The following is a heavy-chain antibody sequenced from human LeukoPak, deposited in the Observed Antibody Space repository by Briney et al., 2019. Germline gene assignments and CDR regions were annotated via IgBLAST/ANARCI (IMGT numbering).Heavy chain of an antibody. CDR2: ITTSSSYI. CDR1: GFTFSRYS. D-gene: IGHD2-21*01. Sequence: GASLRLSCAASGFTFSRYSMNWVRQAPGKGLEWVSSITTSSSYIYYADSVKGRFTISRDNAKNSLYLQMNSLRAEDTAVYYCARDTTMLWRAAAFDIWGQGTMVTVSS. V-gene: IGHV3-21*01. J-gene: IGHJ3*02. CDR3: ARDTTMLWRAAAFDI.